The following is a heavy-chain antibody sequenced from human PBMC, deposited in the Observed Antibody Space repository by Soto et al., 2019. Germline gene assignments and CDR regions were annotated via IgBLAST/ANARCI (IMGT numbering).Heavy chain of an antibody. Sequence: ALRLSRAASGFTFSSYAMSWVRQAPGKGLEWVAVISYDGSNKYYADSVKGRFAISRDNSKNTLYLQMNSLRAEDTAVYYCAKDSDPTVTNYYYYGMDVWGQGTTVTVSS. CDR3: AKDSDPTVTNYYYYGMDV. J-gene: IGHJ6*02. D-gene: IGHD4-17*01. V-gene: IGHV3-30*18. CDR1: GFTFSSYA. CDR2: ISYDGSNK.